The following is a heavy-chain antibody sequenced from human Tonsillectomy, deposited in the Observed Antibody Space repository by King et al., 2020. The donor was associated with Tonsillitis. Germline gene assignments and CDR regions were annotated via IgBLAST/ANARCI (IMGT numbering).Heavy chain of an antibody. J-gene: IGHJ4*02. Sequence: QLVQSGTEVKKPGASVKVSCKASGYTFTSYGTGWVRQAPGQGLEGMGWISAFKGNTYYAQKVQGRVTMTTDTSTNTAYMELRSLRSDDTAVYYCARDDNSYCSVVSCYSDALMVGYWGQGTLCTVSS. CDR2: ISAFKGNT. CDR3: ARDDNSYCSVVSCYSDALMVGY. CDR1: GYTFTSYG. D-gene: IGHD2-15*01. V-gene: IGHV1-18*04.